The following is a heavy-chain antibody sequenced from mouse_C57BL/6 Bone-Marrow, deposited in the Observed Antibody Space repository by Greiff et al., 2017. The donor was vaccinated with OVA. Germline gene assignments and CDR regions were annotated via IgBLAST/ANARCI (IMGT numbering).Heavy chain of an antibody. V-gene: IGHV1-81*01. CDR3: ARDRGYYGSSYGYAMDY. D-gene: IGHD1-1*01. J-gene: IGHJ4*01. CDR1: GYTFTSYG. Sequence: VQLKQSGAELARPGASVKLSCKASGYTFTSYGISWVKQRTGQGLEWIGEIYPRSGNTYYNEKFKGKATLTADKSSSTAYMELRSLTSEDSAVYFCARDRGYYGSSYGYAMDYWGQGTSVTVSS. CDR2: IYPRSGNT.